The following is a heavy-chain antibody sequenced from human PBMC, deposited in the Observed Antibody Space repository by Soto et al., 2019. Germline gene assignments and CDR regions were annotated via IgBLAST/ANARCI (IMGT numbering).Heavy chain of an antibody. V-gene: IGHV3-66*01. D-gene: IGHD2-15*01. CDR1: GFTVSSNY. Sequence: GGSLRLSCAASGFTVSSNYMSWVRQAPGKGLEWVSVIYSGGSTYYADSVKGRFTISRDNSKNTLYLQMNSLRAEDTAVYYCAREAVVAATRFYWGQGTLVTVS. CDR2: IYSGGST. CDR3: AREAVVAATRFY. J-gene: IGHJ4*02.